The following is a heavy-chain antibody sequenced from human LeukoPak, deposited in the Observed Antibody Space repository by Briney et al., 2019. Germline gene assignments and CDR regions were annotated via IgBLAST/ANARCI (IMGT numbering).Heavy chain of an antibody. V-gene: IGHV4-61*08. CDR3: ARSQSQSGSYRYYFAY. Sequence: SETLSLTCSVSGVSVGSAGYYWTWIRQPPGKGLEWIGYKYYTANSNYNPFLKSRVTMSLDPSQNEFSLRLTSVTAADTAVYYCARSQSQSGSYRYYFAYWGQGILVTVSS. CDR2: KYYTANS. CDR1: GVSVGSAGYY. J-gene: IGHJ4*02. D-gene: IGHD1-26*01.